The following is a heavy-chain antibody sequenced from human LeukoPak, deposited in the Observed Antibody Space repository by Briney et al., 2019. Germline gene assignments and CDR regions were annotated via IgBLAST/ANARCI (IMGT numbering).Heavy chain of an antibody. CDR1: GGSISSSTYY. Sequence: KPSEPLSLTGTVSGGSISSSTYYWGWIRQPTGKGLEWIGSIYYSGSTNYTPSLKSRVTISVDTSKSQFSLKLSSVTAADTAVYYCAGQQLVPPANYYYYMDVWGKGTTVTVSS. J-gene: IGHJ6*03. CDR3: AGQQLVPPANYYYYMDV. CDR2: IYYSGST. D-gene: IGHD6-13*01. V-gene: IGHV4-39*07.